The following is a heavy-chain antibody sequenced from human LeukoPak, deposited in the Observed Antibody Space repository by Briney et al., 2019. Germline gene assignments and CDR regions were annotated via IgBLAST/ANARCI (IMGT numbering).Heavy chain of an antibody. CDR3: ARMATRCSSTSCYPQIDY. J-gene: IGHJ4*02. CDR1: GGSISSYY. Sequence: SETLSLTCTVSGGSISSYYWSWIRQPPGKGLEWIGYIHYSGSTNYNPSLKSRVTISVDTSQNQFSLKLSSVTAADTAVYYCARMATRCSSTSCYPQIDYWGQGTLVTVSS. V-gene: IGHV4-59*01. D-gene: IGHD2-2*01. CDR2: IHYSGST.